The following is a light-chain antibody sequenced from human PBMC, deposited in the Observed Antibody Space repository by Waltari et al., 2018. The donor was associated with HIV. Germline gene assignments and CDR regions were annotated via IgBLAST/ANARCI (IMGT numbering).Light chain of an antibody. CDR2: RNN. CDR3: AAWDDSLSVVYV. Sequence: QSVLTPLPSASGTPGQRVTISRSGSSSNIRSKYLYCYQQPPGTAPKLLIYRNNQRPSGVPDRFSGSKSGTSASLAISGLRAEDEADYYCAAWDDSLSVVYVFGTGTKVTVL. V-gene: IGLV1-47*01. J-gene: IGLJ1*01. CDR1: SSNIRSKY.